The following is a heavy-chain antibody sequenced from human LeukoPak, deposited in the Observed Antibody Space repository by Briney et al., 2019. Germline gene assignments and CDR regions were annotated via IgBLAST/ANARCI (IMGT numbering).Heavy chain of an antibody. V-gene: IGHV3-23*01. CDR2: IDSSGDNT. J-gene: IGHJ4*02. Sequence: GGSLRLSCAASGFAFSSYAMSWVRQAPGKGLEWVSAIDSSGDNTYYADPVKGRFTISRDNSKNTLYLQMNSLRAEDTAIYYCVREQWLIGYHFDSWGQGTLVTVSS. CDR1: GFAFSSYA. CDR3: VREQWLIGYHFDS. D-gene: IGHD6-19*01.